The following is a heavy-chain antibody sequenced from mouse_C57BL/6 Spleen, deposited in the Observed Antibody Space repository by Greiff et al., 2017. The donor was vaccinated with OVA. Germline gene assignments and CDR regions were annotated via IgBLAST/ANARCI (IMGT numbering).Heavy chain of an antibody. CDR1: GYTFTSYW. D-gene: IGHD4-1*01. J-gene: IGHJ2*01. Sequence: VQLVESGAELAKPGASVKLSCKASGYTFTSYWMHWVKQRPGQGLEWIGYINPSSGYTKYNQKLKDKDTLTADKSCSTTYVQLSSLTYEDSTVYYCARDRDWDGRDCWGQGTTLTVS. V-gene: IGHV1-7*01. CDR2: INPSSGYT. CDR3: ARDRDWDGRDC.